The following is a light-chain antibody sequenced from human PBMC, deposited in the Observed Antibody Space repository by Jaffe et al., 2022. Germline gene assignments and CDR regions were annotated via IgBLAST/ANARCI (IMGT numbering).Light chain of an antibody. J-gene: IGKJ1*01. CDR2: GVS. V-gene: IGKV3-15*01. CDR1: QSVTYN. Sequence: EILLTQSPATLSVSPGQKATLSCRASQSVTYNVAWYQQRPGQAPRLLIYGVSTRATGIPARFSGSGSGTEFTLTIRSLQSDDVAVYYCLHYKDWPRWTFGQGTKLEIK. CDR3: LHYKDWPRWT.